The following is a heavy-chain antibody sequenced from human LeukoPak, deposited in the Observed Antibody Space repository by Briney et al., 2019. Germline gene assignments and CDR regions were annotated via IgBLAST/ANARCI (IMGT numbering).Heavy chain of an antibody. Sequence: GGSLSLSCAASGFTFDDYGMSWVRPAPGKGLEWVSGINWNGGSTGYADSVKGRFTISRDNAKNSLYLQMNSLRAEDTALYYCARETYDSSGYKFDYWGQGTLVTVSS. CDR1: GFTFDDYG. CDR2: INWNGGST. D-gene: IGHD3-22*01. J-gene: IGHJ4*02. V-gene: IGHV3-20*04. CDR3: ARETYDSSGYKFDY.